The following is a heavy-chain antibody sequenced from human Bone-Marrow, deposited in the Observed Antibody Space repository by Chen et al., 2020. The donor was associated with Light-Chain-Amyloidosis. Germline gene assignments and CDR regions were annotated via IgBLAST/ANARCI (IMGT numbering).Heavy chain of an antibody. V-gene: IGHV3-53*02. CDR1: GVPVTGNY. J-gene: IGHJ4*02. CDR2: IYSGGFT. D-gene: IGHD3-10*01. Sequence: EVQLVETGGGLIQPGGSLRLPCAVPGVPVTGNYMGWVRQAPGKGLEWVSVIYSGGFTYYADSVEGRFTISRDHSKNTLFLQMNSLRAEDTAVYYCATLDTYGYYFDSWGQGTLVTVSS. CDR3: ATLDTYGYYFDS.